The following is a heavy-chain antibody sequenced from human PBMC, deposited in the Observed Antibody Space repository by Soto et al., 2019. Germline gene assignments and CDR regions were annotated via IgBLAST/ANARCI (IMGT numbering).Heavy chain of an antibody. V-gene: IGHV4-61*03. CDR3: ARGDHGPRRFYFDT. CDR1: GGSVNSGGYY. J-gene: IGHJ4*02. Sequence: SETLSLTCTVSGGSVNSGGYYWICIRQRPGKGLEWIGFIFYNGGTSYNPSLGSRVTISADTSKTLFSLNLNFVTAADTAVYYCARGDHGPRRFYFDTWGQGTLVTVSS. D-gene: IGHD2-8*01. CDR2: IFYNGGT.